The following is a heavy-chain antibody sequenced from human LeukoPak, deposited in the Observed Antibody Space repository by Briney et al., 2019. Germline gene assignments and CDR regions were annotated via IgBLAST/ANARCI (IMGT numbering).Heavy chain of an antibody. CDR1: EYSFTSYW. D-gene: IGHD2-2*01. Sequence: GESLKISRKGSEYSFTSYWIGWVRQMPGKGLEWMGIIYPGDSDTRYSPSFQGQVTISADKSISTAYLQWSSLKASDIAMYYCARLTYQLLLDYWGQGTLVTVSS. CDR3: ARLTYQLLLDY. V-gene: IGHV5-51*01. J-gene: IGHJ4*02. CDR2: IYPGDSDT.